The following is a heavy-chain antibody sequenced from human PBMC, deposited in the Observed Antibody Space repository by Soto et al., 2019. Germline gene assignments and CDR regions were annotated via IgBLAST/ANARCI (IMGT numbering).Heavy chain of an antibody. CDR2: IYYSGST. D-gene: IGHD2-2*01. Sequence: SETLSLTCTVSGGSISSYYWSWIRQPPGKGLEWIGYIYYSGSTNYNPSLKSRVTISVDTSKNQFSLKLSSVTAADTAVYYCAKVSLDCSSTSCLFDYWGQGTLVTVSS. CDR1: GGSISSYY. CDR3: AKVSLDCSSTSCLFDY. V-gene: IGHV4-59*08. J-gene: IGHJ4*02.